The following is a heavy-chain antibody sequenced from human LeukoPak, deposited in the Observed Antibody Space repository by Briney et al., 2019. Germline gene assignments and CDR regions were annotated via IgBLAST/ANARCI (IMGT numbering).Heavy chain of an antibody. CDR3: ARVRYGSGSYYFDN. CDR1: GASVSNASYY. J-gene: IGHJ4*02. D-gene: IGHD3-10*01. V-gene: IGHV4-61*01. Sequence: PSETLSLTCTVSGASVSNASYYWSWLRQPPGKGLVWIGYVYYSGSTKFSPSLKSRVTVSVDTSKNQFSLKLTSVTAADTAVYYCARVRYGSGSYYFDNWGQGTLVTVSS. CDR2: VYYSGST.